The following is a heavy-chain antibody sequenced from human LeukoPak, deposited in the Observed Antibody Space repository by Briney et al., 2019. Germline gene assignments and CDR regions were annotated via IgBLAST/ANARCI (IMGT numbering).Heavy chain of an antibody. CDR2: ITPNSGDT. D-gene: IGHD2-2*01. CDR1: GYTFTGYH. J-gene: IGHJ4*02. Sequence: ASVKVSCKASGYTFTGYHMHWVRLAPGQGLEWMGRITPNSGDTNYAQKFQGRVTMTRDTSISTAYMELSRLRSDDTAVYYCAKDGDYCSSTSCYLDYWGQGTLVTVSS. V-gene: IGHV1-2*06. CDR3: AKDGDYCSSTSCYLDY.